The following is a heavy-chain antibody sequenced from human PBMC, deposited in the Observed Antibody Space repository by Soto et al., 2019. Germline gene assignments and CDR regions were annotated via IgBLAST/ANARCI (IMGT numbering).Heavy chain of an antibody. J-gene: IGHJ5*02. Sequence: SETLSLTCTVSGGSISSGGYYWSWIRQHPGKGLEWIGYIYYSGSTYYNPSLKSRVTISVDTSKNQFSLKLSSVTAADTAVYYCARVRAMTMPSNWFDPWGQGTLVTVSS. CDR3: ARVRAMTMPSNWFDP. CDR1: GGSISSGGYY. D-gene: IGHD2-2*01. V-gene: IGHV4-31*03. CDR2: IYYSGST.